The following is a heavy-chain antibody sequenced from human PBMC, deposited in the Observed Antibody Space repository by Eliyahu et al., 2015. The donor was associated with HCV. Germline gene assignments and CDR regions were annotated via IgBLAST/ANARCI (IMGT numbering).Heavy chain of an antibody. J-gene: IGHJ4*02. D-gene: IGHD2-2*01. CDR2: IYYSGST. CDR1: GGSISSGGYY. Sequence: LVKPSQTLSLTCTVSGGSISSGGYYWSWIRQHPGKGLEWIGYIYYSGSTYYNPSLKSRVTISVDTSKNQFSLKLSSVTAGGPGLYFSVRALGAGVVVRGNLPRVWGQGTLVTVSS. CDR3: VRALGAGVVVRGNLPRV. V-gene: IGHV4-31*03.